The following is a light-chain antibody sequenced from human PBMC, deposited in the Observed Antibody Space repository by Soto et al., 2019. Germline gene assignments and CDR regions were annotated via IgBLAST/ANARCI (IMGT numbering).Light chain of an antibody. V-gene: IGKV3-20*01. Sequence: DIVLTQSPGTLSLSPGERAALSCRASQSVSSSYLAWYQQKPGQAPRLLIYGASNRATGIPDRFSGSGSGTDFTLTISRLEPKDFAVYYCQQYDNSPLTFGGGTKV. CDR2: GAS. CDR3: QQYDNSPLT. CDR1: QSVSSSY. J-gene: IGKJ4*01.